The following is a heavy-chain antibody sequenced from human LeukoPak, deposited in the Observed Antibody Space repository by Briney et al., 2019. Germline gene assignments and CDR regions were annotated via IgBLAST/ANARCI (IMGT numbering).Heavy chain of an antibody. CDR1: GFTFYDYA. CDR2: ISWNSGSI. D-gene: IGHD3-22*01. J-gene: IGHJ3*02. Sequence: SGGSLRLSCAASGFTFYDYAMRWVRHAPGKGLERVSGISWNSGSIGYADSVKGRFSISRDNAKNSLYLQMNSLRAEDTALYYCAKAVTMIVVDHDAFDIWGQGTMVTVSS. V-gene: IGHV3-9*01. CDR3: AKAVTMIVVDHDAFDI.